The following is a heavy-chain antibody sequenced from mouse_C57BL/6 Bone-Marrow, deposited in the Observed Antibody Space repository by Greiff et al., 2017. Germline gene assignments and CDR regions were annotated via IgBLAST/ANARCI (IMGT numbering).Heavy chain of an antibody. J-gene: IGHJ2*01. CDR3: ARCDDYDVGGFDG. V-gene: IGHV2-9-1*01. D-gene: IGHD2-4*01. CDR1: GFSLTSYA. Sequence: QVQLQESGPGLVAPSQSLSITCTVSGFSLTSYAISWVRQTPGKGLEWLGVIWTGGGTNYNSALKSRLSISKDNSKSQVFLKMNSLQTDDTARYYCARCDDYDVGGFDGWGQGATLTVAS. CDR2: IWTGGGT.